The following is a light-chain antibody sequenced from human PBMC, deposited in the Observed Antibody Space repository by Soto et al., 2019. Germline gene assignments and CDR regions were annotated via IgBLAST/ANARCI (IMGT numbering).Light chain of an antibody. CDR1: QGIYNW. CDR3: QQSNSFPLT. V-gene: IGKV1-12*01. Sequence: DIQMTQSPSSVSASVGDRVTITCRASQGIYNWLVWYQQKPGKAPRLLISAASSLQSGVPSRFSGSGYGTDFTINITNLQPEDFATYYCQQSNSFPLTFGVGTKVEVK. J-gene: IGKJ4*01. CDR2: AAS.